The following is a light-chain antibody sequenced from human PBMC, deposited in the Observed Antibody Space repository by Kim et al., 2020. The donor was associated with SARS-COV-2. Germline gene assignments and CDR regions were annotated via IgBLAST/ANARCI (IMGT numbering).Light chain of an antibody. CDR2: GAS. J-gene: IGKJ1*01. Sequence: EIVLTQSPAMLSVSPGARATLSCRASQSIRTHLAWYQQKPGQAPRLLIFGASTRAAGTPDRFSGRGSATDFTLTISSLQSEDCAVYYCHQYYNWTAWTFGKGTKVDIK. CDR3: HQYYNWTAWT. CDR1: QSIRTH. V-gene: IGKV3-15*01.